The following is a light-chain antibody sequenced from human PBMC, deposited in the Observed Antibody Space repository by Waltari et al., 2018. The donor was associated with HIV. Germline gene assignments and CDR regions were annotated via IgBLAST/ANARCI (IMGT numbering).Light chain of an antibody. CDR1: QSISSN. V-gene: IGKV3-15*01. CDR2: GAS. J-gene: IGKJ1*01. Sequence: EIVMTQSPATLSVSPGERATLSCRASQSISSNLAWYQQKPGQAPRLLIYGASTRATGMPAMFSGSWSGTEFTLTISSLQSEDFAVYYCQQYNNWPPWTFGQGTKVEIK. CDR3: QQYNNWPPWT.